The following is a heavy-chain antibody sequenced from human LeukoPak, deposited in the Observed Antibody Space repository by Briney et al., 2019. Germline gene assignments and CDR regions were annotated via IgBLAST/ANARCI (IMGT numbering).Heavy chain of an antibody. CDR1: GYTFTNYD. Sequence: ASVKVSCKASGYTFTNYDITWVRQAPGQGLEWMGWISVYNGKTNYAQKLQDRVTMTTDTSTSTAHMELRSLRSDDTAVYYCAREWKSSFDPWGQGTLVTVSS. V-gene: IGHV1-18*01. D-gene: IGHD1-1*01. CDR2: ISVYNGKT. J-gene: IGHJ5*02. CDR3: AREWKSSFDP.